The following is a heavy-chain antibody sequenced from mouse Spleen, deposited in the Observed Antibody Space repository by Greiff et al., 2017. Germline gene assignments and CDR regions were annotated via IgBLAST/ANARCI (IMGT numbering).Heavy chain of an antibody. D-gene: IGHD6-1*01. CDR3: ARSKATQAWFAY. CDR1: GYTFTSYW. J-gene: IGHJ3*01. Sequence: QVQLQQPGAELVKPGASVKLSCKASGYTFTSYWMHWVKQRPGQGLEWIGMIHPNSGSTNYNEKFKSKATLTVDKSSSTAYMQLSSLTSEDSAVYYCARSKATQAWFAYWGQGTLVTVSA. CDR2: IHPNSGST. V-gene: IGHV1-64*01.